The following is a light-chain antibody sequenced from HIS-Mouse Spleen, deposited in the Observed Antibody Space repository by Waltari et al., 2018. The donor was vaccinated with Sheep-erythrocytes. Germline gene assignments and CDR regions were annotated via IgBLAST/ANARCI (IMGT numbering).Light chain of an antibody. Sequence: QSALTQPPSASGSPGQSVTISCTGTSSAVGGYNYVSWYQQHPGKAPKLMSYEVSKRPAGVPDRFSGSKSGNTASLTVSGLQAEDEADYYCSSYAGSNNWVFGGGTKLTVL. CDR3: SSYAGSNNWV. CDR1: SSAVGGYNY. J-gene: IGLJ3*02. V-gene: IGLV2-8*01. CDR2: EVS.